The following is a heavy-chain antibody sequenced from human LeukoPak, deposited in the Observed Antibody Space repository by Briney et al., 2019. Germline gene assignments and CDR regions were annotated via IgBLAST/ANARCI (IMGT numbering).Heavy chain of an antibody. Sequence: SETLSLTCTVSGGSISSGGYYWSWIRQHPGKGLEWIGYIYYSGSTYYNPSLKSRVTISVDTSKNQFSLKLSSVTAADTAVYYCARSGDYDFWSGHFEPDYWGQGTLVTVSS. J-gene: IGHJ4*02. CDR1: GGSISSGGYY. CDR2: IYYSGST. CDR3: ARSGDYDFWSGHFEPDY. V-gene: IGHV4-31*03. D-gene: IGHD3-3*01.